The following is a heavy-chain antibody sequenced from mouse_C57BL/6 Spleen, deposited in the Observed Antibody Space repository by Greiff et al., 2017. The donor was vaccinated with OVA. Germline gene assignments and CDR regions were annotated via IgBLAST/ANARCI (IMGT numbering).Heavy chain of an antibody. CDR2: IHPSDSDT. J-gene: IGHJ4*01. D-gene: IGHD2-3*01. CDR3: AIGGDWDGYYDYAMDY. Sequence: QVQLQQPGAELVKPGASVKVSCKASGYTFTSYWMHWVKQRPGQGLEWIGRIHPSDSDTNYNQKFKGKATLTVDKSSRTAYMQLSSLTSEDSAVYYCAIGGDWDGYYDYAMDYWGQGTSVTVSS. V-gene: IGHV1-74*01. CDR1: GYTFTSYW.